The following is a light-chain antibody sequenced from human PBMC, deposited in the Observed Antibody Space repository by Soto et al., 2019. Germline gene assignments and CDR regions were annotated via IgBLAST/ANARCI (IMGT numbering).Light chain of an antibody. Sequence: DIPMTQSPSSLSASVGDRVTITCRASQTVITYLKWYQQKSGTAPKLLIYGASTLQSGVPPRFSGSGSGTEFTLTISSLQPEDFATYYCQQSYRNPRTFGPGTKVDVK. J-gene: IGKJ3*01. CDR3: QQSYRNPRT. CDR1: QTVITY. CDR2: GAS. V-gene: IGKV1-39*01.